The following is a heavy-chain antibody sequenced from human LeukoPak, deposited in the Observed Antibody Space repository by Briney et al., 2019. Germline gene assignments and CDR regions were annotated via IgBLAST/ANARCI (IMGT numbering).Heavy chain of an antibody. J-gene: IGHJ5*02. CDR3: ARDRSGDDDFWIGYYTNYFDP. CDR2: INKNGGST. V-gene: IGHV3-64*01. CDR1: GFTLSSYA. D-gene: IGHD3-3*01. Sequence: GGSLRLSCVASGFTLSSYAMHWVRQTPGKGLEYVSGINKNGGSTQYASSVKGGFTISRDNSKHTLYLQMGSLRTEDMAVYYCARDRSGDDDFWIGYYTNYFDPWGQGTLVTVSS.